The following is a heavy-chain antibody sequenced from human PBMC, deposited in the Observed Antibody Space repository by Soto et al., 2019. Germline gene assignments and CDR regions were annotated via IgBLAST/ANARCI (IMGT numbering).Heavy chain of an antibody. J-gene: IGHJ4*02. Sequence: QVQLVQSGAEVKKPGASVKVSCKASGYTFTSYGISWVRQAPGQGLEWMGWISAYNGNTNYAQKLQGRDTMTPDTSTSTAYMDLRRLRSDDTAVCSWARDHYGAPRYFYYWGQGTLVTVSS. V-gene: IGHV1-18*01. CDR3: ARDHYGAPRYFYY. D-gene: IGHD3-16*01. CDR2: ISAYNGNT. CDR1: GYTFTSYG.